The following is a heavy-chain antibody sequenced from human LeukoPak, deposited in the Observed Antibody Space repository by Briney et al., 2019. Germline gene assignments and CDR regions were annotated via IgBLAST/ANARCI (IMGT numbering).Heavy chain of an antibody. D-gene: IGHD2-2*01. CDR2: ISRSGGDT. CDR3: AKCGTTCYANAFYI. Sequence: GGSLRLSCAASGYTFSSYAMTWVRQAPGKGLEWVSAISRSGGDTEYADSVKGRFTISRDNSKNTLYMQMNSLRAEDAAVYYCAKCGTTCYANAFYIWGQGTMVTVSS. J-gene: IGHJ3*02. CDR1: GYTFSSYA. V-gene: IGHV3-23*01.